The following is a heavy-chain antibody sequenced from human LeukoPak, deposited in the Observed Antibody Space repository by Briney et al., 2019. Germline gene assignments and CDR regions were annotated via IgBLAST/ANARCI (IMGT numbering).Heavy chain of an antibody. V-gene: IGHV3-53*01. CDR1: GFTFSSYA. Sequence: GGSLRLSCAASGFTFSSYAMSWVRQAPGKGLEWVSVIYSGGSTYYADSVKGRFTISRDNSKNTLYLQMNSLRAEDTAVYYCARTKLYYDYVWGSYRFRREAESDAFDIWGQGTMVTVSS. CDR2: IYSGGST. D-gene: IGHD3-16*02. J-gene: IGHJ3*02. CDR3: ARTKLYYDYVWGSYRFRREAESDAFDI.